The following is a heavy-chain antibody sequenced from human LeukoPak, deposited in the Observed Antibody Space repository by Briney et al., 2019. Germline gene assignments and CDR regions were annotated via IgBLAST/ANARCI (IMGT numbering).Heavy chain of an antibody. CDR3: AKDGSGRMFDY. Sequence: GGSLRLSCAASGFTFSSYGMHWVRQAPGKGLEWVAVISYDGSNKYYADSVKGRFTISRDNSKNTLYLQMNSLRAEDTAVYYCAKDGSGRMFDYWGRGTLVTVSS. CDR1: GFTFSSYG. D-gene: IGHD3-10*01. CDR2: ISYDGSNK. V-gene: IGHV3-30*18. J-gene: IGHJ4*02.